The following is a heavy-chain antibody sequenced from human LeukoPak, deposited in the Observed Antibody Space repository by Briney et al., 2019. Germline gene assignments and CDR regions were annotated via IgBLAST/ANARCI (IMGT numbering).Heavy chain of an antibody. V-gene: IGHV3-48*01. CDR2: ISSSSSTI. Sequence: PGGSLRLSCAASGFTFSSYSMNWVRQAPGKGLEWVSFISSSSSTIYYADSVKGRFTISRDNAKNTLYLQMNSLRAEDTAVYFCARGHGSGSYYPAYWGQGTLVTVSS. CDR1: GFTFSSYS. J-gene: IGHJ4*02. CDR3: ARGHGSGSYYPAY. D-gene: IGHD3-10*01.